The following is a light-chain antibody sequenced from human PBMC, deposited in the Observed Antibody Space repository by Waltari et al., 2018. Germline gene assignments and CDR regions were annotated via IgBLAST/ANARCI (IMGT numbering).Light chain of an antibody. CDR2: KVS. Sequence: DIVMTQTPLSLPVTLGQPASISCRSSQGLVHHNGNTYLSWLQQRPGQPPRLLIYKVSNRVPGVPDRFSGSGAGTDFTLKISRVEAEDVGIYYYMQAKEFPRALGQGTKVEIK. V-gene: IGKV2-24*01. CDR1: QGLVHHNGNTY. J-gene: IGKJ1*01. CDR3: MQAKEFPRA.